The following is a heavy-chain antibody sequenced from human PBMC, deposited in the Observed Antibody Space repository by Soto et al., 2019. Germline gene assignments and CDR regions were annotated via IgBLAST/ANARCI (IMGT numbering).Heavy chain of an antibody. D-gene: IGHD4-4*01. CDR1: GDSISSSSDY. V-gene: IGHV4-39*01. Sequence: QLQLQESGPGLVQPSETLSLTCTVSGDSISSSSDYWGWIRRPPGKGPEWIGSIYYSGTTFPNPSLRSRVTIAVDTSKSQFSLKLSSVTAADTAVYYCALAGYDSNYYAVTPLSAGHFWGQGTLVTVSS. CDR2: IYYSGTT. J-gene: IGHJ4*02. CDR3: ALAGYDSNYYAVTPLSAGHF.